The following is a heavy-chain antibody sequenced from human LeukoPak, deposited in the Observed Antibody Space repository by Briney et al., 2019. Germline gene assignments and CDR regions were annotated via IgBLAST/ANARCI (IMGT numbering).Heavy chain of an antibody. CDR3: ARGLGSSWYGRT. CDR2: IYYSGST. D-gene: IGHD6-13*01. Sequence: PSETLSLTCTVSGGSISSSSYYWGWIRQPPGKGLEWIGSIYYSGSTYYNPSLKSRVTISVDTSKNQFSLKLSSVTAADTAVYYCARGLGSSWYGRTWGQGTLVTVSS. V-gene: IGHV4-39*07. CDR1: GGSISSSSYY. J-gene: IGHJ5*02.